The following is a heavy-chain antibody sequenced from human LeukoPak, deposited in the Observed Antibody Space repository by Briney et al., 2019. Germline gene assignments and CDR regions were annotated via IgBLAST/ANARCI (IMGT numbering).Heavy chain of an antibody. CDR1: GYSFAGYF. V-gene: IGHV1-2*06. CDR2: INPNSGGT. CDR3: ARDLSSTSNWEFDY. J-gene: IGHJ4*02. Sequence: ASVRVSCKTSGYSFAGYFIHWVRQAPGQGLQWMGRINPNSGGTEYEQSFQGRVTMTRDTSISTAYVEVSTLISDDTAVYYCARDLSSTSNWEFDYWGQGTLVTVSS. D-gene: IGHD1-26*01.